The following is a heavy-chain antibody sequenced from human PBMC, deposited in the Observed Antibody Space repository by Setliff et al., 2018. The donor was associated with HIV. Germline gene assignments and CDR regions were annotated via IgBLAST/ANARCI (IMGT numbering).Heavy chain of an antibody. CDR2: ISGNSGAV. Sequence: GGSLRLSCAASGFTFSSYSMNWVRQAPGKGLEWVSFISGNSGAVTYADSVKGRFTISRDNARNSLYLQLNSLRAEDTAVYYCAKARGLATVPYYYYYMDVWGKGTTVTVSS. D-gene: IGHD2-2*01. V-gene: IGHV3-48*01. J-gene: IGHJ6*03. CDR3: AKARGLATVPYYYYYMDV. CDR1: GFTFSSYS.